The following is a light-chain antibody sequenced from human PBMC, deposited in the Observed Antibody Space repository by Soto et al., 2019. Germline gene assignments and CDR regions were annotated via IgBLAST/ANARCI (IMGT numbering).Light chain of an antibody. J-gene: IGKJ3*01. CDR3: QQYYSTPFT. V-gene: IGKV4-1*01. CDR1: QSVLYSYDNRNY. CDR2: CAS. Sequence: DIVMTQSPDSLAVSLGERATINCKSSQSVLYSYDNRNYLAWYQQKPGQTPKLLIYCASTRESGVPDRFSGSGSGTDFTLTISSLRAEDLAVYYCQQYYSTPFTFGPGTKVDIK.